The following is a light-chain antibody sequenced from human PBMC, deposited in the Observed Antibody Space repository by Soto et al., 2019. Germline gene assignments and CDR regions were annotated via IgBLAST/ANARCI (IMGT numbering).Light chain of an antibody. Sequence: EIVMTHSPATLSVSPGERATLSCRASQSVSNNLAWYQQKPGQAPRLLIYGASSLQSGVPSRFSGSGSGTDFTLTISSLQPEDFATYYCQQSYSSLPWTFGQGTKVEIK. CDR2: GAS. CDR1: QSVSNN. CDR3: QQSYSSLPWT. V-gene: IGKV3-15*01. J-gene: IGKJ1*01.